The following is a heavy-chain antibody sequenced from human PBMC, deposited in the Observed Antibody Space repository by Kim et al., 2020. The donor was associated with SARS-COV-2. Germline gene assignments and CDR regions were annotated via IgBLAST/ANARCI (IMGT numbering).Heavy chain of an antibody. CDR1: GFTVSSNY. V-gene: IGHV3-53*04. J-gene: IGHJ6*02. CDR2: IYSGGST. CDR3: ARASPPVRYFDWFGNGMDV. D-gene: IGHD3-9*01. Sequence: GGSLRLSCAASGFTVSSNYMSWVRQAPGKGLEWVSVIYSGGSTYYADSVKGRFTISRHNSKNTLYLQMNSLRAEDTAVYYCARASPPVRYFDWFGNGMDVWGQGTTVTVSS.